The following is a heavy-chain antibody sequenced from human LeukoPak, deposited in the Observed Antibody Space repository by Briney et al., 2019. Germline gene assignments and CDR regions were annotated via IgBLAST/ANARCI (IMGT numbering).Heavy chain of an antibody. J-gene: IGHJ4*02. D-gene: IGHD5-12*01. CDR2: INPNSGGT. Sequence: ASVKVSCKASGGTFSSYAISWVRQAPGQGLEWMGWINPNSGGTNYAQKFQGWVTMTRDTSISTAYMELSRLRSDDTAVYYCASAARSGYDTYYFDYWGQGTLVTVSS. CDR1: GGTFSSYA. CDR3: ASAARSGYDTYYFDY. V-gene: IGHV1-2*04.